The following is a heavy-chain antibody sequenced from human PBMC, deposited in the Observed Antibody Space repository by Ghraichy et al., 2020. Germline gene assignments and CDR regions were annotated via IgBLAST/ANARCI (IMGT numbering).Heavy chain of an antibody. D-gene: IGHD4-17*01. CDR1: GDSVSSNSAA. J-gene: IGHJ5*02. CDR3: ASEGGVTTVTPHPGPFDP. V-gene: IGHV6-1*01. CDR2: TYYRSKWYN. Sequence: SQTLSLTCAISGDSVSSNSAAWNWIRQSPSRGLEWLGRTYYRSKWYNDYAVSVKSRITINPDTSKNQFSLQLNSVTPEDTAVYYCASEGGVTTVTPHPGPFDPWGQGTLVTVSS.